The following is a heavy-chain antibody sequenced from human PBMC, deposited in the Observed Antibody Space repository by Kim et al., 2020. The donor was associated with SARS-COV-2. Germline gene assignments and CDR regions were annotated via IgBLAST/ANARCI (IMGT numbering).Heavy chain of an antibody. D-gene: IGHD3-3*01. CDR1: GGSISSGGYY. J-gene: IGHJ4*02. CDR3: ATRMGKDFGVVTVDY. V-gene: IGHV4-31*03. CDR2: IYYSGST. Sequence: SETLSLTCTVSGGSISSGGYYWSWIRQHPGKGLEWIGYIYYSGSTYYNPSLKSRVTISVDTSKNQFSLKLSSVTAADTAVYYCATRMGKDFGVVTVDYWGQGTLVTVSS.